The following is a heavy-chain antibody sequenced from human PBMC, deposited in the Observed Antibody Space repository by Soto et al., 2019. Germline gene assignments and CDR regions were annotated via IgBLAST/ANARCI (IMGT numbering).Heavy chain of an antibody. V-gene: IGHV1-8*01. Sequence: QVQLVQSGAEVKKPGASVKVSCKASGYTFTSYDIHWVRQATGQGLEWMGWMNPNSGNTGYAQKFQGRVTMTRNTSMSTAYRALSRLRSDDTAVYYWARTPYGDNVDYWGQGTLVTVSS. CDR2: MNPNSGNT. J-gene: IGHJ4*02. CDR1: GYTFTSYD. CDR3: ARTPYGDNVDY. D-gene: IGHD4-17*01.